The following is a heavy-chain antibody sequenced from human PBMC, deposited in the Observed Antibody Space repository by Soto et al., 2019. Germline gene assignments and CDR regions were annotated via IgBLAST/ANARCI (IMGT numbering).Heavy chain of an antibody. CDR2: IIPIFGTA. CDR1: GGTFSSYA. D-gene: IGHD3-22*01. J-gene: IGHJ6*02. CDR3: ARDLTMIVVVDYYGMDV. V-gene: IGHV1-69*13. Sequence: SVKVSCKASGGTFSSYAISWVRQAPGQGLEWMGGIIPIFGTANYAQKFQGRVTITADESTSTAYMELSSLRSEDTAVYYCARDLTMIVVVDYYGMDVWGQGTTVTVSS.